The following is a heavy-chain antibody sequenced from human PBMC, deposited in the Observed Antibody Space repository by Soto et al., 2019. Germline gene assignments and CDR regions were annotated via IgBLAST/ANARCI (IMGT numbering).Heavy chain of an antibody. CDR2: ISSSSSTI. J-gene: IGHJ3*02. CDR3: ARVGGYSSGWYGREDAFDI. V-gene: IGHV3-48*01. Sequence: GGSLGLSCAASGFTLSSYSMNWVRQAPGKGLEWVSYISSSSSTIYYADSVKGRFTISRDNAKNSLYLQMNSLRAEDTAVYYCARVGGYSSGWYGREDAFDIWGQGTMVTVSS. D-gene: IGHD6-19*01. CDR1: GFTLSSYS.